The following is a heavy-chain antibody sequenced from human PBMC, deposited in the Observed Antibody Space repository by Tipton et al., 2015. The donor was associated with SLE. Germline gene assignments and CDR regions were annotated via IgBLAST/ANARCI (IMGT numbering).Heavy chain of an antibody. CDR1: GGSFSGYY. V-gene: IGHV4-34*01. D-gene: IGHD6-6*01. Sequence: LRLSCAVYGGSFSGYYWSWIRQPPGKGLEWIGEINQSGSTNYNPSLKSRVTISVDTSKNQFSLKLSSVTAADTAVYYCARDLAARGGHYFDYWGQGTLVTVFS. CDR3: ARDLAARGGHYFDY. J-gene: IGHJ4*02. CDR2: INQSGST.